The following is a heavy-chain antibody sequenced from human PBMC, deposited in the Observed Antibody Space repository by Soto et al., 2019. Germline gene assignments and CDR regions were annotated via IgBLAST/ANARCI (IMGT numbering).Heavy chain of an antibody. CDR2: IYYTGTT. CDR1: GPTISSGGFY. V-gene: IGHV4-31*03. CDR3: ARDDSFYGEPGYGMNV. Sequence: QVQLQESGPGLVEASQTLSLTCTVSGPTISSGGFYWSWIRQRPGKGLEWIGHIYYTGTTSYNPSLNSRVTISLDMSSNQFSLKLRSVTAADTAKYFCARDDSFYGEPGYGMNVWGQGTTVTVSS. J-gene: IGHJ6*02. D-gene: IGHD4-17*01.